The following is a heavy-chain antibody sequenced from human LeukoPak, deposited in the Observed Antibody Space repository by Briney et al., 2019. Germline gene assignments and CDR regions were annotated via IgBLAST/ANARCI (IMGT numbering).Heavy chain of an antibody. J-gene: IGHJ5*02. V-gene: IGHV3-30*02. D-gene: IGHD6-19*01. CDR2: IRYDGSNK. CDR3: AKDLGYSSGWDL. CDR1: GFTFSSYG. Sequence: AGGSLRLSXXXSGFTFSSYGMHWVRQAPGKGLEWVAFIRYDGSNKYYADSVKGRFTISRDNSKNTLYLQMNSLRAEDTAVYYCAKDLGYSSGWDLWGQGTLVTVSS.